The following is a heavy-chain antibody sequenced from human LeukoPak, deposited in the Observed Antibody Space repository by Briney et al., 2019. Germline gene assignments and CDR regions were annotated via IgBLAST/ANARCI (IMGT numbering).Heavy chain of an antibody. D-gene: IGHD3-22*01. J-gene: IGHJ4*02. CDR1: GYTFTGYY. Sequence: ASVKVSCKASGYTFTGYYMHWVRQAPGQGLEWMGWINPNSGGTNYAQTFQGRVTMTRDTSISTAYMELSRLRSDDTAVYYCARSRAMIVVASPYYFDYWGQGTLVTVSS. V-gene: IGHV1-2*02. CDR3: ARSRAMIVVASPYYFDY. CDR2: INPNSGGT.